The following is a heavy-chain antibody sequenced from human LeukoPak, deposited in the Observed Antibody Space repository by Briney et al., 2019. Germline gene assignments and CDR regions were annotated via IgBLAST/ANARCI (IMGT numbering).Heavy chain of an antibody. Sequence: PGGSLRLSCAASLFTFSSYGMSWVRQAPGKGLEWVSAISGSGGTTYYADSVKGRFTISRDNSKNTLYLQMNSLRAEDTAVYYCAKANSGGRHFDYWGQGTLVTVSS. CDR2: ISGSGGTT. D-gene: IGHD3-16*01. CDR1: LFTFSSYG. V-gene: IGHV3-23*01. CDR3: AKANSGGRHFDY. J-gene: IGHJ4*02.